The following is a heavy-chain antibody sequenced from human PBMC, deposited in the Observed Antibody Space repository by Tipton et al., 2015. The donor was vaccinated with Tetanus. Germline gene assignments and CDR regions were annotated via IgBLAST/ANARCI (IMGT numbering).Heavy chain of an antibody. CDR1: GFTLRTYS. V-gene: IGHV3-48*01. Sequence: SLRLSCAASGFTLRTYSMNWVRQAPGKGLEWISYISTTSNTTYYADSVKGRFTVSRDNSKSTLYLQMTSLRAEDTAVYYRAKMYGSGTWNNLVDYWGQGSLVTVSS. CDR3: AKMYGSGTWNNLVDY. CDR2: ISTTSNTT. D-gene: IGHD3-10*01. J-gene: IGHJ4*02.